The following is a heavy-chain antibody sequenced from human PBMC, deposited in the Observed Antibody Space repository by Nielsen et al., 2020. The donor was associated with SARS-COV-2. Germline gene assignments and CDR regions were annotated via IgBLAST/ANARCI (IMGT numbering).Heavy chain of an antibody. V-gene: IGHV3-48*01. CDR1: GFTFSSYS. CDR2: ISTGSNII. D-gene: IGHD3-10*01. J-gene: IGHJ4*02. CDR3: ARPELSYDGGGYFDY. Sequence: GGSLRLSCAASGFTFSSYSMNWVRQAPGKGLEWVSYISTGSNIIYYADSVKDRFTISRDNAKKSLSLQMNSLRAEDTAVYYCARPELSYDGGGYFDYWGQGTLVTVSS.